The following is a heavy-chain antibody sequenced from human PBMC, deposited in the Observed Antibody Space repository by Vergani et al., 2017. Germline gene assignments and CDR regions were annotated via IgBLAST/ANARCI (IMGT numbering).Heavy chain of an antibody. V-gene: IGHV3-49*03. J-gene: IGHJ4*02. CDR3: GREVVAAPYYDF. Sequence: EVQLVESWGGLVQPRRSLRLSCRGSGFIFGGFGMSWFRQAPGTGLEWVAFIRSKAFGETTSYAASVKGRFTISRDDSKSVLYLQMNSLTTEDTGVYYCGREVVAAPYYDFWGRGTLVTVSS. D-gene: IGHD2-15*01. CDR1: GFIFGGFG. CDR2: IRSKAFGETT.